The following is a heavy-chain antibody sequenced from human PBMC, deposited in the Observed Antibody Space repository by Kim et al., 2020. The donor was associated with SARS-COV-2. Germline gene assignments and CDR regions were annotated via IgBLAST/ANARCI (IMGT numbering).Heavy chain of an antibody. CDR3: ARMGTMVRGVTYYYGMDV. CDR1: GYSFTSYW. V-gene: IGHV5-51*01. J-gene: IGHJ6*02. Sequence: GESLKISCKGSGYSFTSYWIGWVRQMPGKGLEWMGIIYPGDSDTRYSPSFQGQVTISADKSISTAYLQWSSLKASDTAMYYCARMGTMVRGVTYYYGMDVWGQGTTVTVSS. D-gene: IGHD3-10*01. CDR2: IYPGDSDT.